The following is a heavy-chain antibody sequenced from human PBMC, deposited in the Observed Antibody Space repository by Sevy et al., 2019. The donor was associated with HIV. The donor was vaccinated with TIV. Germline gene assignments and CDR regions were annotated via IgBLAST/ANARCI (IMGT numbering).Heavy chain of an antibody. CDR2: ISSSSSYI. V-gene: IGHV3-21*01. CDR3: ARDTGTFKQWLALVHDAFDI. CDR1: GFTFSSYS. D-gene: IGHD6-19*01. Sequence: GGSLRLSCAASGFTFSSYSMNWVRQAPGKGLEWVSSISSSSSYIYYADSVKGRFTISRDNAKNSRYLQMNSLRAEDTAVYYCARDTGTFKQWLALVHDAFDIWGQGTMVTVSS. J-gene: IGHJ3*02.